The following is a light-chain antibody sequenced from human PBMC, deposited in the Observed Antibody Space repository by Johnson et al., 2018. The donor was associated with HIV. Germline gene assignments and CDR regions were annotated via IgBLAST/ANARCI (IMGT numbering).Light chain of an antibody. CDR3: GTWESSLGGV. J-gene: IGLJ1*01. V-gene: IGLV1-51*01. Sequence: QSVLTQPPSVSAAPGQKVTISCSGSSSNIGNNYISWYQHLPRTAPKPLIYDNDKRPLGIPDRFSGSQSGTSATLGINGLQTGDEADYYCGTWESSLGGVFGTGTRVTVL. CDR2: DND. CDR1: SSNIGNNY.